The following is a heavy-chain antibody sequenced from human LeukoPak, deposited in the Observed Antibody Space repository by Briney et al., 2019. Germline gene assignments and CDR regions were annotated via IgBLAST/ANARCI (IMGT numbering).Heavy chain of an antibody. D-gene: IGHD2-15*01. J-gene: IGHJ5*02. CDR3: ARHGDTAVGWFDP. V-gene: IGHV4-34*01. CDR1: GGSINNYY. CDR2: INHSGST. Sequence: SETLSLTRAVYGGSINNYYWNWIRQPPGKGLEWIGEINHSGSTNYNPSLKSRVIISVDTSKNQFSLRLNSVTAADTAVYYCARHGDTAVGWFDPWGRGTLVTVSS.